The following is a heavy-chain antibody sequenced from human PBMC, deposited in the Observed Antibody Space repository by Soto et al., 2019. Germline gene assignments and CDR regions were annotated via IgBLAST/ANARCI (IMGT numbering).Heavy chain of an antibody. V-gene: IGHV3-66*01. CDR2: IYSGGST. Sequence: EVQLVESGGGLVQPGGSLRLSCAASGFTVSSNYMSWVRQAPGKGLEWVSVIYSGGSTYYADSVKGRFTISRDNSKNTLYLQMNSLRAEDTAVDYCARCYYDSSGYPYGMDVWGQGTTVTVS. J-gene: IGHJ6*02. D-gene: IGHD3-22*01. CDR1: GFTVSSNY. CDR3: ARCYYDSSGYPYGMDV.